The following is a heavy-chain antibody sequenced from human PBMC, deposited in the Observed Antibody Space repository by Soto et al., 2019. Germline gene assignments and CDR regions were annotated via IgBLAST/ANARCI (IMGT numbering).Heavy chain of an antibody. Sequence: SXRLSGAVSGITFSDSYMTWIRQAPGKGLEGVSFISGSRNYTHYADSVKGRFTISRDNAKNLLYLQMDSLRVEDTAVYFCARGHTYESGRYQYFDYWGPGTLVTVSS. J-gene: IGHJ4*01. CDR2: ISGSRNYT. V-gene: IGHV3-11*06. CDR3: ARGHTYESGRYQYFDY. D-gene: IGHD3-22*01. CDR1: GITFSDSY.